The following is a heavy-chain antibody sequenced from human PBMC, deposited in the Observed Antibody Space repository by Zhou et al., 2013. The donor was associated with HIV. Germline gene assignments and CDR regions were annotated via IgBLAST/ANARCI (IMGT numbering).Heavy chain of an antibody. V-gene: IGHV1-69*05. CDR1: GGTFSSNV. Sequence: QVQLVQSGAEVKKPGSSVKVSCKTSGGTFSSNVISWVRQAPGQGLEWMGGIIPVFSTANYAQKFQGRVTITTVESTSTAYMELSNLRSEDTAVYYCARGGYNWNPGDPFDVWGQGTMVTVSS. CDR2: IIPVFSTA. D-gene: IGHD1-20*01. J-gene: IGHJ3*01. CDR3: ARGGYNWNPGDPFDV.